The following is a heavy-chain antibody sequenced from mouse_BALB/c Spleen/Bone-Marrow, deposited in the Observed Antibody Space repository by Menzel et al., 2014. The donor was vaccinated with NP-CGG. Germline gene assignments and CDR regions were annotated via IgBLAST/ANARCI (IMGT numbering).Heavy chain of an antibody. CDR1: GFTFTDYY. CDR2: IRNKANGYTT. V-gene: IGHV7-3*02. D-gene: IGHD4-1*01. Sequence: EVQGVESGVGVVQPGGSLRLSCVTSGFTFTDYYMNWVRQPPGEALVWLAFIRNKANGYTTEYSASVKGRFTISRDNSQSNLYLHLNNLRAEDSATYYCARDMGGILFDSWGQGTPLTVSS. J-gene: IGHJ2*01. CDR3: ARDMGGILFDS.